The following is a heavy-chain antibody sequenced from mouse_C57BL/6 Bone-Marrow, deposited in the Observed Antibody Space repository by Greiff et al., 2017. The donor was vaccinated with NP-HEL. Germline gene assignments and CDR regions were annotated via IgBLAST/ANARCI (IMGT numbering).Heavy chain of an antibody. J-gene: IGHJ4*01. CDR3: ARGPYGNLYYAMDY. Sequence: QVQLQQSGAELVRPGTSVKMSCKASGYTFTNYWIGWAKQRPGHGLEWIGDIYPGGGYTNYNEKFKGKATLTADKSSSTAYMQFSSLTSEDSAIYYCARGPYGNLYYAMDYWGQGTSVTVSS. CDR2: IYPGGGYT. D-gene: IGHD2-1*01. V-gene: IGHV1-63*01. CDR1: GYTFTNYW.